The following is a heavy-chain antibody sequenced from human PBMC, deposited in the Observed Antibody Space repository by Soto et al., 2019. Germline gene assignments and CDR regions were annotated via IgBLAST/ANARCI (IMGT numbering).Heavy chain of an antibody. CDR3: ARDRLAVSVTGGGFDS. D-gene: IGHD1-1*01. Sequence: QVQLVQSGGEVKKPGASVKVSCKASGYTFSNFGLSWVRQAPGQGLELMGWISPYNGNTNYAQKLQGRLTMTTDTSTRTAYMELRSLRTDDTAVYYCARDRLAVSVTGGGFDSWGQGTLVTVSS. CDR1: GYTFSNFG. V-gene: IGHV1-18*01. J-gene: IGHJ4*02. CDR2: ISPYNGNT.